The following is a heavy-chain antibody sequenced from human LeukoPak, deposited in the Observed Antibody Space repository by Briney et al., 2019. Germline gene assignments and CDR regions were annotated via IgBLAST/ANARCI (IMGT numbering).Heavy chain of an antibody. V-gene: IGHV1-2*02. CDR1: GYTFTGYY. D-gene: IGHD6-19*01. Sequence: ASVKVSCRASGYTFTGYYMHWVRQAPGKGLEWMGWINPNTGGTNYAQKFQGRVTMTRDTSISTAYMELSRLRSDDTGVYYCAREWEAVAGGGFDPWGQGTLVTVSS. J-gene: IGHJ5*02. CDR2: INPNTGGT. CDR3: AREWEAVAGGGFDP.